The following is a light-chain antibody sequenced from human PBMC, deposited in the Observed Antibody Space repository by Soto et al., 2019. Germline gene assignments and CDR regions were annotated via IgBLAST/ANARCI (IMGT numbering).Light chain of an antibody. CDR3: QSYDSSLSGSV. CDR1: SSNIGAGYD. Sequence: QSVLTQPPSVSGAPGQRVTIFCTGSSSNIGAGYDVHWYLQLPGTAPKLLIYGNINRPSGVPDRFSGSKSGTSASLAITGLQAEDEADYYCQSYDSSLSGSVFGGGTKLTVL. CDR2: GNI. J-gene: IGLJ3*02. V-gene: IGLV1-40*01.